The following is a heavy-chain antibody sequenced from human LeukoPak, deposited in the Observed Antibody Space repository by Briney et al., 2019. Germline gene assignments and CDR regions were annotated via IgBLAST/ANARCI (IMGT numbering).Heavy chain of an antibody. Sequence: SETLSLTCTVSGGSISNYYWSWIRQPPGKGLEWIGYIYYSGSTNYNPSLKSRVTISVDTSKNQFSLKLSSVTAADTAVYYCASYTTGGPDAFDIWGQGTMVTVSS. CDR3: ASYTTGGPDAFDI. J-gene: IGHJ3*02. CDR2: IYYSGST. D-gene: IGHD1-1*01. V-gene: IGHV4-59*01. CDR1: GGSISNYY.